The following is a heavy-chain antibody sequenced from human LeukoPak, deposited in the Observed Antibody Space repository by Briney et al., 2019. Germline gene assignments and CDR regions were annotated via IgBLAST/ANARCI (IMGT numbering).Heavy chain of an antibody. V-gene: IGHV4-59*01. J-gene: IGHJ4*02. CDR1: GGSISSYY. D-gene: IGHD6-13*01. CDR2: IYYSGST. CDR3: ARDMGYSSSWYLGY. Sequence: PSETLSLTCTVSGGSISSYYWSWSRQPPGKGLEWIGYIYYSGSTNYNPSLKNRVTISVDTSKNQFSLKLSSLTVADTSVYYCARDMGYSSSWYLGYRGQGSPVTISS.